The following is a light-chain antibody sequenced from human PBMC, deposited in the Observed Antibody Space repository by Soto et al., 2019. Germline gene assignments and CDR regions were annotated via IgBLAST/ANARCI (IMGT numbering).Light chain of an antibody. Sequence: DIQMTQSPSSLSASVGDRVTITCQASQDISNYLNWYQQKPGKAPKLLIYDASNLETGVPSRFSGRGSGTDLTFTISSLQPEDIATDYCQQYDNLLPITFGQGTRLEIK. CDR3: QQYDNLLPIT. CDR1: QDISNY. CDR2: DAS. V-gene: IGKV1-33*01. J-gene: IGKJ5*01.